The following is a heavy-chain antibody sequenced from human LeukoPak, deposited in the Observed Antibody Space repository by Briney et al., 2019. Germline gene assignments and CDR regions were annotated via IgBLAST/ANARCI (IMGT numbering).Heavy chain of an antibody. D-gene: IGHD6-13*01. Sequence: ASVKVSCKASGYTFTSYGISWVRQAPGQGLEWMGWISAHNGNTNYAQKLQGRVTMTTDTSTSTAYMELRSLRSDDTAVYYCARDNPIAAAGTLDYWGQGTLVTVSS. J-gene: IGHJ4*02. CDR2: ISAHNGNT. V-gene: IGHV1-18*01. CDR3: ARDNPIAAAGTLDY. CDR1: GYTFTSYG.